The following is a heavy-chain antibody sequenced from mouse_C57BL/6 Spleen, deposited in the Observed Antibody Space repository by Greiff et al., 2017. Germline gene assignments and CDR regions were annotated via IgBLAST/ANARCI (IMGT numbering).Heavy chain of an antibody. D-gene: IGHD2-3*01. J-gene: IGHJ2*01. V-gene: IGHV1-64*01. Sequence: VQLQQPGAELVKPGASVKLSCKASGYTFTSYWMHWVKQRPGQGLEWIGMIHPNSGSTNYNEKFKSKATLTVDKSSSTAYMQLSSLTSEDSAVYYCARGGLLGHYFDYWGQGTTLTVSS. CDR3: ARGGLLGHYFDY. CDR2: IHPNSGST. CDR1: GYTFTSYW.